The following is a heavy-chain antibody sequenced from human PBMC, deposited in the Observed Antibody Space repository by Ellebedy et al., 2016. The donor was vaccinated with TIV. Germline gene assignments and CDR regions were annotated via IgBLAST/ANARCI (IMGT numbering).Heavy chain of an antibody. V-gene: IGHV3-30*18. D-gene: IGHD5/OR15-5a*01. J-gene: IGHJ6*02. CDR3: AKESVGNYFGVHL. CDR2: ISYDDSEV. Sequence: GESLKISXAASGFTFRSFGMHWVRQVPGKGLEWVAHISYDDSEVDYADSVRGRFTISRDESKDILYLQMNTVTVEDTGVYHCAKESVGNYFGVHLWGRGTPVSVSS. CDR1: GFTFRSFG.